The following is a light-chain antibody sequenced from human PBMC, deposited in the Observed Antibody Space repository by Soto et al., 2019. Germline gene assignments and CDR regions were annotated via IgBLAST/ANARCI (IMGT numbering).Light chain of an antibody. CDR2: GAS. Sequence: EIVLTQSPGTLSLSPGERATLSCRASPSASSSYWAGYKQKPGQAPRLLIYGASSRATGIPDRFSGSESESDSILAISAPEAEDCVVYYCEQYGSSAWSFGGGPSVDI. J-gene: IGKJ4*02. CDR3: EQYGSSAWS. V-gene: IGKV3-20*01. CDR1: PSASSSY.